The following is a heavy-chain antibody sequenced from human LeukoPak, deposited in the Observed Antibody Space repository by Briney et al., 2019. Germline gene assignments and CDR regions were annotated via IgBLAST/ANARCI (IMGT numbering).Heavy chain of an antibody. Sequence: ASVKVSCKASGYTFTGNYLHWVRQAPGQGLEWMGWLNPNSGGTRYAQKFQGRDTMTRDTSISTAYMELSSLRSDDTAVYYCTRDYSGSFGDYWGQGTLVVVSS. CDR2: LNPNSGGT. J-gene: IGHJ4*02. V-gene: IGHV1-2*02. CDR3: TRDYSGSFGDY. D-gene: IGHD6-19*01. CDR1: GYTFTGNY.